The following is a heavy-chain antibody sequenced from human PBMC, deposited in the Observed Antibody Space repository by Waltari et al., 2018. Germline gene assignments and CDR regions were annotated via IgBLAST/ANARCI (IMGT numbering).Heavy chain of an antibody. CDR1: GFTVSSNY. CDR3: ARYEVEDAFDI. V-gene: IGHV3-53*01. J-gene: IGHJ3*02. CDR2: IYSGGST. D-gene: IGHD2-2*01. Sequence: EVQLVESGGGLIQPGGSLRLSCAASGFTVSSNYMSWVRQAPGNGLEWVSVIYSGGSTYYADSVKGRFTISRDNSKNTLYLQMNSLRAEDTAVYYCARYEVEDAFDIWGQGTMVTVSS.